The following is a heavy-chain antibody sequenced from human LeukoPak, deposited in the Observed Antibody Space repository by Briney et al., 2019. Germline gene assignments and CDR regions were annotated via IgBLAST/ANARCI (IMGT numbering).Heavy chain of an antibody. D-gene: IGHD2/OR15-2a*01. V-gene: IGHV3-30*18. CDR2: ISYDGSNK. CDR3: AKSRIGFDY. J-gene: IGHJ4*02. Sequence: GGSLRLSCAASGFTFSSYWMHWVRQAPGKGLEWVAVISYDGSNKYYADSVKGRFTISRDNSKNTLYLQMNSLRAEDTAVYYCAKSRIGFDYWGQGTLVTVSS. CDR1: GFTFSSYW.